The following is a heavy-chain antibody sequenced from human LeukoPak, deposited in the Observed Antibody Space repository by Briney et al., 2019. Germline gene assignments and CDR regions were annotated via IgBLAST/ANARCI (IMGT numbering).Heavy chain of an antibody. CDR1: GFTVSTYD. J-gene: IGHJ4*02. Sequence: PGGSLRLSCAASGFTVSTYDMHWVRQAPGEGPEWIAYFGISGTIYYADSVRGRFTISRDSAKNSLHLEMNSLRVDDTAIYYCAGYGFYPYWGQGTPFTVSS. CDR2: FGISGTI. D-gene: IGHD5-18*01. V-gene: IGHV3-48*01. CDR3: AGYGFYPY.